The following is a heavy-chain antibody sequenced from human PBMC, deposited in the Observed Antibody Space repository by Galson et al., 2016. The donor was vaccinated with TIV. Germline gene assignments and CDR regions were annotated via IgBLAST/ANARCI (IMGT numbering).Heavy chain of an antibody. J-gene: IGHJ4*02. D-gene: IGHD4-11*01. V-gene: IGHV3-30*03. CDR2: ISYDGSDK. CDR1: GFTFSSYG. Sequence: SLRLSCAASGFTFSSYGLHWVRQAPGKGLEWVAFISYDGSDKSSADSVKGRFTIFRDKSKNTLYLQMNSLRPEDTAVYYCARVYSSYYFDYWGQGTLVTVSS. CDR3: ARVYSSYYFDY.